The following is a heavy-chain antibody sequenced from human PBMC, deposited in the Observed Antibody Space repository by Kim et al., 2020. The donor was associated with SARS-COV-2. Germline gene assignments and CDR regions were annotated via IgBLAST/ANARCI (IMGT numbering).Heavy chain of an antibody. J-gene: IGHJ4*02. CDR2: ISWDGSDI. CDR1: GFTFEDYA. V-gene: IGHV3-43D*03. D-gene: IGHD1-26*01. Sequence: GGSLRLSCATSGFTFEDYAMHWVRQAPGKGLEWVSLISWDGSDIYYEDSVEGRFTISRDNAKNSLYLKMNSLRPEDTAFYYCAKDIGFSVLGATDGMIDYWGRGTLVTVSS. CDR3: AKDIGFSVLGATDGMIDY.